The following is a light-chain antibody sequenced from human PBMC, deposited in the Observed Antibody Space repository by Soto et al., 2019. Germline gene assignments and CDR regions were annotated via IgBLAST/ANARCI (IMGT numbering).Light chain of an antibody. CDR2: AAS. CDR1: QGVRSD. J-gene: IGKJ4*01. Sequence: EILMTQSPATLSVSAGERSTLSCRASQGVRSDLAWYQEKPGQAPKLLTYAASTRPAGVPARFSGSGSGTEFTLTISSLQSEDFAVYYCQQHNNWPLTFGGGTKVDIK. CDR3: QQHNNWPLT. V-gene: IGKV3-15*01.